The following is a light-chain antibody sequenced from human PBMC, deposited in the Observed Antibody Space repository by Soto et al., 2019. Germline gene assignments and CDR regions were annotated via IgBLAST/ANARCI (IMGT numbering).Light chain of an antibody. V-gene: IGKV3D-20*02. Sequence: EIVLSQSPGTLSFSPGERPTLSCRASQSVTSYYLAWSQQKPGQAPRLLIYAASSRATGIPDRFSGGGSGTDFTLTISSLETEDFAVYYCQQRSTFGQGTRLEIK. CDR2: AAS. J-gene: IGKJ5*01. CDR3: QQRST. CDR1: QSVTSYY.